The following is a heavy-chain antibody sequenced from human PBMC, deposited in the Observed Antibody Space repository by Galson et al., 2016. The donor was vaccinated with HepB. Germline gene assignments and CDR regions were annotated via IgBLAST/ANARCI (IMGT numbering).Heavy chain of an antibody. V-gene: IGHV3-74*01. Sequence: SLRLSCAASGFTFSSYWMHWVRQAPGKGLVWVSRINSDGSSATYADSVKGRFTISRDNAKNTLYLQMNSLRAEDTAVYYCARERGIQLWSGNAFDIWGQGTMITVSS. CDR2: INSDGSSA. J-gene: IGHJ3*02. CDR3: ARERGIQLWSGNAFDI. CDR1: GFTFSSYW. D-gene: IGHD5-18*01.